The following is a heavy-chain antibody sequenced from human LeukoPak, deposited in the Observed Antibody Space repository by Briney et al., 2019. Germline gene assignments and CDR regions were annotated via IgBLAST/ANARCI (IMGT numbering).Heavy chain of an antibody. CDR3: ARGTSDIVVVPAAQFGYYYYMDV. CDR1: GYTFTGYY. CDR2: INPNSGGT. J-gene: IGHJ6*03. Sequence: ASVKVSCKASGYTFTGYYMHWVRQAPGQGLEWMGWINPNSGGTNYAQKFQGRVTMTRDTSISTVYMELSRLRSDDTAVYYCARGTSDIVVVPAAQFGYYYYMDVWGKGTTVTVSS. D-gene: IGHD2-2*01. V-gene: IGHV1-2*02.